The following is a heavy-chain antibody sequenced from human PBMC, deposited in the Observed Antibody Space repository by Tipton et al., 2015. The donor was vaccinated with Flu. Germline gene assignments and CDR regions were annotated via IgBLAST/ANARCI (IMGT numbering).Heavy chain of an antibody. Sequence: LRLSCTVSGGSISSYFWTSIRQPAGGGLGWIGRVSASGSINYNPSLRSRVTMSVDTSKNQFALRLSSVTAADTAVYYCARVGDRWSGTNYGLDVWGQGTAVTVSS. CDR1: GGSISSYF. J-gene: IGHJ6*02. V-gene: IGHV4-4*07. CDR3: ARVGDRWSGTNYGLDV. CDR2: VSASGSI. D-gene: IGHD3-3*01.